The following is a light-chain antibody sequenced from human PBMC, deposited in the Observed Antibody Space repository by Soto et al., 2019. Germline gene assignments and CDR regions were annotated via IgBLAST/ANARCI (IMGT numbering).Light chain of an antibody. CDR3: LLYVGDDQV. J-gene: IGLJ2*01. V-gene: IGLV7-43*01. CDR2: STS. Sequence: QAVVTQEPSLTVSPGGTVTLTCASSTGTVTSDNYPNWLQQKPGQAPRALIYSTSRKHSWTPVRFSGSLFGGKAALTLSGVQPEDEADYYCLLYVGDDQVFGGGTKLTVL. CDR1: TGTVTSDNY.